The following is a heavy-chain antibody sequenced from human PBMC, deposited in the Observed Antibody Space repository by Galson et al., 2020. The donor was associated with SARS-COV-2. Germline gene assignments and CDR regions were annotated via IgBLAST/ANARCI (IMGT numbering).Heavy chain of an antibody. CDR2: IYTSGST. J-gene: IGHJ6*02. CDR3: AREAGSPYYYYYYGMDV. Sequence: SETLSLTCTVSGGSISSGSYYWSWIRQPAGKGLEWIGRIYTSGSTNYNPSLKSRVTISVDTSKNQFSLKLSSVTAADTAVYYCAREAGSPYYYYYYGMDVWGQGTTVTVSS. V-gene: IGHV4-61*02. D-gene: IGHD3-10*01. CDR1: GGSISSGSYY.